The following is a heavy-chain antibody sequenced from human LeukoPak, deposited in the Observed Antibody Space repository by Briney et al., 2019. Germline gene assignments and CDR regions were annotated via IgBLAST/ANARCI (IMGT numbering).Heavy chain of an antibody. D-gene: IGHD6-19*01. J-gene: IGHJ6*02. CDR2: ISWNSGNI. CDR1: GFTFGDYA. CDR3: AKGDSGSYYYYGMDI. V-gene: IGHV3-9*01. Sequence: PGRSLRLSCTASGFTFGDYAMHWVRLAPGKGLEWVSGISWNSGNIDYADSVKGRFTISRDNAKNSLYLQMNSLRPEDTAFYYCAKGDSGSYYYYGMDIWGRGTTGTVSS.